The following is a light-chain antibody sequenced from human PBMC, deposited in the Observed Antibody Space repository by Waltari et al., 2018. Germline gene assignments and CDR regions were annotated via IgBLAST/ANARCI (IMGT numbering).Light chain of an antibody. CDR2: GAS. CDR1: QSVSSN. Sequence: EIVKTQSPATLSVSPGERATLSCRASQSVSSNLAWYQQRPGQAPRLLIHGASTRATGIPARFSGSGSGTEFTLTISSLQSEDFAVYHCQQYNEWPRTFGQGTKVEIK. CDR3: QQYNEWPRT. V-gene: IGKV3-15*01. J-gene: IGKJ1*01.